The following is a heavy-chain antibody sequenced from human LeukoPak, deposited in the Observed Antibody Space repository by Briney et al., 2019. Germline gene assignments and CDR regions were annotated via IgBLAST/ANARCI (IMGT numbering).Heavy chain of an antibody. J-gene: IGHJ6*02. D-gene: IGHD2-21*01. CDR3: ASPSGRQHKDYYYYGMDV. CDR2: IYPGDSDT. Sequence: GESLQISCKGSGYRFTSYWIGWVRPLPGTGLEGMGIIYPGDSDTRYSPSFQGQVTISADKSISTAYLQWSSLKASDTAMYYCASPSGRQHKDYYYYGMDVWGQGTTVTVSS. CDR1: GYRFTSYW. V-gene: IGHV5-51*01.